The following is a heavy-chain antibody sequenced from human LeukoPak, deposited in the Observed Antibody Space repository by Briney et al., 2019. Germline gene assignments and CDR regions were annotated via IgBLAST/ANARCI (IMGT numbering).Heavy chain of an antibody. J-gene: IGHJ4*02. V-gene: IGHV3-64D*06. CDR2: ISNNGGST. D-gene: IGHD6-13*01. CDR1: GFTFSTYA. CDR3: ARVAATGNFDY. Sequence: PGGSPRLSCSASGFTFSTYAMHWVRQAPGKGLQFVSAISNNGGSTYYADSVKGTFTISRDNSKNTLYLQMGSLRPEDTAVYYCARVAATGNFDYWGQGTLVTVSS.